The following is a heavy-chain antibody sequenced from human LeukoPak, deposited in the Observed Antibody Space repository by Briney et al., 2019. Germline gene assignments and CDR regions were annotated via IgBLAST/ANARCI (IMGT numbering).Heavy chain of an antibody. CDR2: IHYGGGT. CDR3: AGWCSRPTCKNSFDV. CDR1: GDSITSHR. Sequence: SETLSLTCTVSGDSITSHRWNWLRQVPGKKMEWIGYIHYGGGTNGNPSLKSRVTMSIDMSKNQVFLNLRSVTAADTAVYYCAGWCSRPTCKNSFDVWGQGTLVTVAS. D-gene: IGHD2-8*01. J-gene: IGHJ3*01. V-gene: IGHV4-59*08.